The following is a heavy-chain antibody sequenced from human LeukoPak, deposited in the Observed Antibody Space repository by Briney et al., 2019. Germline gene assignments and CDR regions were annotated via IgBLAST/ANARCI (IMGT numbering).Heavy chain of an antibody. CDR3: ARDLSAQVIPAAYFDS. Sequence: GGSLRLSCAASGFIFSTYGMNWVRQAPGKGLEWVSFISSGSTYKYYADSVKGRFTISRDNAKISLYLQMNSLRAEDTAVYYCARDLSAQVIPAAYFDSWGQGTLVIVSS. J-gene: IGHJ4*02. D-gene: IGHD2-2*01. CDR2: ISSGSTYK. CDR1: GFIFSTYG. V-gene: IGHV3-21*01.